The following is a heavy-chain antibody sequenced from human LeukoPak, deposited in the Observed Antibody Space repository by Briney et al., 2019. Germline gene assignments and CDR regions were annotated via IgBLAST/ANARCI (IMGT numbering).Heavy chain of an antibody. CDR1: GFTFSSYW. D-gene: IGHD4-23*01. Sequence: GGSLRLSCAASGFTFSSYWMSWVRQAPGKWLEWVANIKQDGSEKYYVDSVKGRFTISRDNAKNSLYLQMNSLRAEDTAVYYCARGGVSVGGNFDYWGQGTLVTVSS. V-gene: IGHV3-7*01. CDR2: IKQDGSEK. J-gene: IGHJ4*02. CDR3: ARGGVSVGGNFDY.